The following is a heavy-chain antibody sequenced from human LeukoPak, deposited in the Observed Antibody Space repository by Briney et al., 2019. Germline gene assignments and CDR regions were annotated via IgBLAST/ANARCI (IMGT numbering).Heavy chain of an antibody. D-gene: IGHD3-22*01. CDR3: ARDRYETHDSSARSRGAFDI. CDR2: ISSSGSTI. J-gene: IGHJ3*02. V-gene: IGHV3-48*03. CDR1: GFTFSNYW. Sequence: PGGSLRLSCVASGFTFSNYWMTWVRQAPGKGLEWVSYISSSGSTIYYADSVKGRFTISRDNAKNSLYLQMNSLRAEDTAVYYCARDRYETHDSSARSRGAFDIWGQGTMVTVSS.